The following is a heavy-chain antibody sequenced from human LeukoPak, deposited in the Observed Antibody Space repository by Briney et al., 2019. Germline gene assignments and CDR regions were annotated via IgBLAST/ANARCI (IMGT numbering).Heavy chain of an antibody. CDR1: GYXFTSYW. Sequence: GESLRISCKGSGYXFTSYWISWVRQMPGKGLEWMGRIDPSDSYTNYSPSFQGHVTISADKSISTAYLQWSSLEASDTAMYYCAREQQLDYDYWGQGTLVTVSS. V-gene: IGHV5-10-1*01. CDR3: AREQQLDYDY. J-gene: IGHJ4*02. D-gene: IGHD6-13*01. CDR2: IDPSDSYT.